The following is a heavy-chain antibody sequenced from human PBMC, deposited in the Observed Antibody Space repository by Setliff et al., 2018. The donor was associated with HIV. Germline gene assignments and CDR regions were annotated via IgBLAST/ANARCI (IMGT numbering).Heavy chain of an antibody. CDR1: GYTFTGYY. V-gene: IGHV1-2*06. J-gene: IGHJ4*02. D-gene: IGHD4-17*01. Sequence: ASVKVSCKASGYTFTGYYLHWVRQAPGQGLEWMGRISPNTGGTIYAQKLQGRVTMTRDTSISTAYMELRSLTSDDTAVSYWARVSTVTTPFDYWGQGTLVTVSS. CDR3: ARVSTVTTPFDY. CDR2: ISPNTGGT.